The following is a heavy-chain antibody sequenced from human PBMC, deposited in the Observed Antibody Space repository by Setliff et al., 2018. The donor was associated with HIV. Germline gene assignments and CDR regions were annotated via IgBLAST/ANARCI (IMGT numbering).Heavy chain of an antibody. V-gene: IGHV5-51*01. CDR3: ARLGAYCGGDCYDDAFDI. CDR1: GDKFPNYY. D-gene: IGHD2-21*02. J-gene: IGHJ3*02. CDR2: IYPGDSDI. Sequence: GESLKISCKDSGDKFPNYYLGWVRQMPGKGLEWMGIIYPGDSDIIYSPSFQGQVTISADKSISTAYLQWSSLKASDTAMYYCARLGAYCGGDCYDDAFDIWGQGTMVTVSS.